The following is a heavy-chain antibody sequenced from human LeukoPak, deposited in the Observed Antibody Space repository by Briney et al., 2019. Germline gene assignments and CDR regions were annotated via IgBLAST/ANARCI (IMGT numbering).Heavy chain of an antibody. CDR3: ARGPVGLAARLRGYNWFDP. J-gene: IGHJ5*02. V-gene: IGHV4-34*01. Sequence: PSETLSLTCAVYGGSFSGYYWSWIRQPPGKGLEWIGEINHSGSTNYNPSLKSRVTISVDTSKNQFSLKLSSVTAADTAVYYCARGPVGLAARLRGYNWFDPWGQGTLVTVSS. CDR1: GGSFSGYY. D-gene: IGHD6-6*01. CDR2: INHSGST.